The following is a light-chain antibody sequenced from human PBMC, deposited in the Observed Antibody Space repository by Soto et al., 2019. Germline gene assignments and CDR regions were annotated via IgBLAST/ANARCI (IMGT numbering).Light chain of an antibody. V-gene: IGKV3-15*01. CDR1: QAVSSN. J-gene: IGKJ3*01. CDR3: QHYNNCPFT. Sequence: EIVMTQSPATLSVSPGERATLSCRASQAVSSNLAWYQQKPGQAPRLLIYAASTRAAGIPDRFSGSGSGTGFTLTITSLQSEDFAVYYCQHYNNCPFTFGPGTKVEI. CDR2: AAS.